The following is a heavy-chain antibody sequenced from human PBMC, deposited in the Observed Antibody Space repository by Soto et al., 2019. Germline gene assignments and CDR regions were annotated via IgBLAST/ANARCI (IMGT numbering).Heavy chain of an antibody. CDR2: IYTSGST. Sequence: QVQLQESGPGLVKPSETLSLTCTVSGGSISSYYWSWIRQPAGKGLEWIGRIYTSGSTNYNPSLKSRVTMSVDTSKNQFSLKLSSVTAADTAVYYCARDNRITIFGVVSRYGMDVWGQGTTVNVSS. CDR1: GGSISSYY. CDR3: ARDNRITIFGVVSRYGMDV. J-gene: IGHJ6*02. V-gene: IGHV4-4*07. D-gene: IGHD3-3*01.